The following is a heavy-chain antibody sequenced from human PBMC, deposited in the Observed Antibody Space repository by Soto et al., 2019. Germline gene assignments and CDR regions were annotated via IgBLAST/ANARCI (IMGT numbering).Heavy chain of an antibody. CDR3: PRAGSSSWYGWFDP. D-gene: IGHD6-13*01. CDR1: GFTFSSYA. J-gene: IGHJ5*02. Sequence: EVQLLESGGGLVQPGGSLRLSCAASGFTFSSYAMSWVRQAPGKGLEWVSTISGSGGATYYADSVKGRFTMSRDNSKNMLYLQMNSLRAEDTAVYYCPRAGSSSWYGWFDPWGQGTLVTVSS. V-gene: IGHV3-23*01. CDR2: ISGSGGAT.